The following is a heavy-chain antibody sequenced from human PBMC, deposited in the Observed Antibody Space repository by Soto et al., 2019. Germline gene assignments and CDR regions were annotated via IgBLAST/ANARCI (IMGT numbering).Heavy chain of an antibody. J-gene: IGHJ6*02. D-gene: IGHD2-2*02. CDR1: GFTFSSYG. V-gene: IGHV3-33*01. Sequence: HPGGSLRLSCAASGFTFSSYGMHWVRQAPGKGLEWVAVIWYDGSNKYYADSVKGRFIISRDNSKNTLYLQMNSLRAEDTAVYYCARELGYCSSTSCYKGYYGMDVWGPGTTVTVS. CDR2: IWYDGSNK. CDR3: ARELGYCSSTSCYKGYYGMDV.